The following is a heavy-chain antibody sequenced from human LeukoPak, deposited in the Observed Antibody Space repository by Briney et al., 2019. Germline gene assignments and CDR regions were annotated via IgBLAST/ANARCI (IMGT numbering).Heavy chain of an antibody. D-gene: IGHD2-2*01. CDR3: ANSQGYCSSTSCRPYSSSWPFNY. CDR1: GFTFDNYD. Sequence: PGGSLRLSCAASGFTFDNYDMHWFRQAPGRGLEWVSLTSGDGGSTDYADSAKGRLTISRDNSKNSLYLQMNSLRLEDTALYYCANSQGYCSSTSCRPYSSSWPFNYWGQGTLVTVSS. CDR2: TSGDGGST. J-gene: IGHJ4*02. V-gene: IGHV3-43*02.